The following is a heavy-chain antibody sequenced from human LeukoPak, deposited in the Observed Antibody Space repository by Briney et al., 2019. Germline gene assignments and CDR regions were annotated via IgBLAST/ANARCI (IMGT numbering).Heavy chain of an antibody. CDR2: ISYDGSNK. D-gene: IGHD6-19*01. V-gene: IGHV3-30*03. CDR1: GFTFSSYG. CDR3: ARVSIGWYSFDY. Sequence: GGSLRLSCAASGFTFSSYGMNWVRQAPGKGLEWVAVISYDGSNKYYADSVKGRFTISRDNSKNTLYLQMNSLRAEDTAVYYCARVSIGWYSFDYWGQGTLVTVSS. J-gene: IGHJ4*02.